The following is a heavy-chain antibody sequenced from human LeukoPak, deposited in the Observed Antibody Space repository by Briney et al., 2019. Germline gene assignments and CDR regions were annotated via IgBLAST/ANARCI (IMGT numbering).Heavy chain of an antibody. CDR1: GASISSNNS. CDR2: IWHSGTT. Sequence: PSETLSLTCAVSGASISSNNSWSWVRQPSGKGLEWIGEIWHSGTTNYNPSLKSRVTISVDKSKNQFSLKLNSATAADTAVYYCMGADYGGHWGQGTLVTVSS. V-gene: IGHV4-4*02. D-gene: IGHD4-17*01. J-gene: IGHJ4*02. CDR3: MGADYGGH.